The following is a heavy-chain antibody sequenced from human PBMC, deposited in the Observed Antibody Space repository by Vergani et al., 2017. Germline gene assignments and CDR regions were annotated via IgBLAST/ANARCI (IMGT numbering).Heavy chain of an antibody. V-gene: IGHV1-2*02. CDR3: ASLTGTNHDYYMDV. CDR2: VNPNSGDT. Sequence: QVQLVQSGAEVKEPGASVKVSCEASGYPFTVYFLHWVRQAPGQGLEWMGWVNPNSGDTHYAQTFQGRVTMTRDTSISTAYLELSRLTYDDTAVYFCASLTGTNHDYYMDVWGKGTTVTVSS. CDR1: GYPFTVYF. J-gene: IGHJ6*03. D-gene: IGHD1-14*01.